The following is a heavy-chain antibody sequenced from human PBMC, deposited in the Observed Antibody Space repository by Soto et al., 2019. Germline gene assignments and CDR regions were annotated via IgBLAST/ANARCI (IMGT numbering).Heavy chain of an antibody. CDR3: ARGGGYCTRTSCYMMAHWFDP. CDR2: ISAYNANT. J-gene: IGHJ5*02. V-gene: IGHV1-18*04. D-gene: IGHD2-2*02. Sequence: AAVKVSCKASGWPFTSYYISWVRQAPGQGLEWLGWISAYNANTNYAQKLQGRVTMTTDTSTSTAYMELRSLRSDDTAVYYCARGGGYCTRTSCYMMAHWFDPWGQGTLVTVSS. CDR1: GWPFTSYY.